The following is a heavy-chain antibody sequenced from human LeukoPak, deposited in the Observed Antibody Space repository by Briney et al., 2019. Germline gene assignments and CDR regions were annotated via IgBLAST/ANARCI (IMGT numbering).Heavy chain of an antibody. J-gene: IGHJ4*02. CDR2: IWYDGSNK. D-gene: IGHD2-2*01. Sequence: GGSLRLSCAASGFTFSSYGMHWVRQAPGKGLEWVAVIWYDGSNKYYADSVKGRFTISRDNSKNTLYLQMNSLRAEDTAVYYCARRYCSSTSCSLYYFDYWGQGTLVTVSS. CDR3: ARRYCSSTSCSLYYFDY. V-gene: IGHV3-33*01. CDR1: GFTFSSYG.